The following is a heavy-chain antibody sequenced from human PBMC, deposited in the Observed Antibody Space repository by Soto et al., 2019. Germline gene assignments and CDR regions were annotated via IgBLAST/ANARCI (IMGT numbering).Heavy chain of an antibody. J-gene: IGHJ6*02. V-gene: IGHV3-48*02. CDR1: GFTFSSYS. CDR2: ISSSSSTI. Sequence: GGSLRLSCAASGFTFSSYSMNWVRQAPGKGLEWVSNISSSSSTIYYADSLKGRFTISRDNAKNSLYLQMNSLRDEDTAVYYCARDEGAVWGSYYYYYGMDVWGQGTTVTVSS. D-gene: IGHD3-16*01. CDR3: ARDEGAVWGSYYYYYGMDV.